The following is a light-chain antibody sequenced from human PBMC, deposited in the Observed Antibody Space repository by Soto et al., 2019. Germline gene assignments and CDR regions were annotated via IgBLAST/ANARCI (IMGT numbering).Light chain of an antibody. J-gene: IGKJ3*01. CDR3: QQHNSFSLFT. CDR2: DAS. V-gene: IGKV1-5*01. CDR1: QNIDSR. Sequence: DIQMAQSPSTLSASVGDRVTITCRASQNIDSRLAWYQQKPGKAPKLLVYDASTLERGVTSTFSGSGSGTDFTLTISSLEHEDFATYYCQQHNSFSLFTFGPGTKVETK.